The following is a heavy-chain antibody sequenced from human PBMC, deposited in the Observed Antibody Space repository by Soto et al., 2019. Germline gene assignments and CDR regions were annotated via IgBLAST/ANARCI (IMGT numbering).Heavy chain of an antibody. CDR3: ARHHGPTTSENGFDP. D-gene: IGHD5-12*01. J-gene: IGHJ5*02. CDR2: ISTYSGDT. CDR1: GYTFFTYD. V-gene: IGHV1-18*01. Sequence: QVHLVQSGVEVKTPGASVKVSCQASGYTFFTYDISWVRQAPGQGLEWMGWISTYSGDTKYAQKFQGRVTMTTDTCTTTASLELRSLRSDDTGVYYCARHHGPTTSENGFDPWGQGTVVTVSS.